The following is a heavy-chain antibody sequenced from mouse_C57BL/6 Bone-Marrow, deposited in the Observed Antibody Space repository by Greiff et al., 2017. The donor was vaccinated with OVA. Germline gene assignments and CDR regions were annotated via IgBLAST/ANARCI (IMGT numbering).Heavy chain of an antibody. V-gene: IGHV3-6*01. CDR3: ARGVWLLRDY. J-gene: IGHJ2*01. CDR2: ISYDGSN. D-gene: IGHD2-3*01. CDR1: GYSITSGYY. Sequence: EVQLVESGPGLVKPSQSLSLTCSVTGYSITSGYYWNWIRQFPGNKLEWMGYISYDGSNNYNPSLKNQISITRDTSKNQFFLKLNSVTTEDTATYYCARGVWLLRDYWGQGTTLTVSS.